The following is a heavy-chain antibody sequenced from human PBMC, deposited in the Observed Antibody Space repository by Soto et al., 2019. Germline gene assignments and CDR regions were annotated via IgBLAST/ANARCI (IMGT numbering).Heavy chain of an antibody. J-gene: IGHJ4*02. Sequence: PSETTSLTWVFSDFSISSSNGSLSVRKHPGKGLEGLAGIYSSGSTNYNPSLKSRVTISVDTSKNQVSLELSSVTAADAAVYFCARHIHNYGDWAFDYWGQGTLVTVSS. CDR1: DFSISSSNG. CDR3: ARHIHNYGDWAFDY. V-gene: IGHV4-4*02. D-gene: IGHD4-17*01. CDR2: IYSSGST.